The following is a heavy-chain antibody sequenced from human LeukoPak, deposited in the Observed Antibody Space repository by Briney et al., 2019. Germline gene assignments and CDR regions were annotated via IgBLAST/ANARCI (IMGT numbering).Heavy chain of an antibody. V-gene: IGHV5-51*01. D-gene: IGHD3-10*01. CDR1: GYRFTSYW. CDR2: IYHGDSDT. J-gene: IGHJ4*02. Sequence: GESLKISCKGSGYRFTSYWIGWVRQMPGKGLEWMGIIYHGDSDTRYSPSFQGQVTISADKSISTAYLQWSSLKASDTAMYYCAKQLMVRGDGFYFDHWCQGTLVIVSS. CDR3: AKQLMVRGDGFYFDH.